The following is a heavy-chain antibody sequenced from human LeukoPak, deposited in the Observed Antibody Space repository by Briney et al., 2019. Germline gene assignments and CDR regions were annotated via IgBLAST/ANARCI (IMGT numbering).Heavy chain of an antibody. CDR1: GGSISSYF. D-gene: IGHD3-3*01. J-gene: IGHJ4*02. Sequence: SETLSLTCTVSGGSISSYFWSWIRQPAGKGLECIGHISTSGRSNYNPSLKSRVTMSADTSKNQFSLKLRSVTAADTAVYYCAREANDDFWNTFFDYWGQGALVTVSS. CDR2: ISTSGRS. CDR3: AREANDDFWNTFFDY. V-gene: IGHV4-4*07.